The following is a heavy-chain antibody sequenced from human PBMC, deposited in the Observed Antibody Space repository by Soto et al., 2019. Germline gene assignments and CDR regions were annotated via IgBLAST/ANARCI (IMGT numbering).Heavy chain of an antibody. CDR2: INHSGST. CDR3: ARVSSGDAFDI. Sequence: SETLSLTCTVSGGSISSSSYYWSWIRQPPGKGLEWIGEINHSGSTNYNPSLKSQVTISVDTSKNQFSLKLSSVTAADTAVYYCARVSSGDAFDIWGQGTMVTVSS. J-gene: IGHJ3*02. V-gene: IGHV4-39*07. D-gene: IGHD6-19*01. CDR1: GGSISSSSYY.